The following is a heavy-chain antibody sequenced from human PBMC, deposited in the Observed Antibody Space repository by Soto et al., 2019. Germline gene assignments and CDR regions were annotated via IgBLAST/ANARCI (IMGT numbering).Heavy chain of an antibody. V-gene: IGHV4-59*08. J-gene: IGHJ6*03. CDR3: ARHVVGYDSEYYYYYYMDV. Sequence: SETLSLTCTVSGGSISSYYWSWIRQPPGKGLEWIGYIYYSGSTNYNPSLKSRVTISVDTSKNQFSLKLSSVTAADTAVYYCARHVVGYDSEYYYYYYMDVWGKGTTVTVSS. CDR2: IYYSGST. D-gene: IGHD5-12*01. CDR1: GGSISSYY.